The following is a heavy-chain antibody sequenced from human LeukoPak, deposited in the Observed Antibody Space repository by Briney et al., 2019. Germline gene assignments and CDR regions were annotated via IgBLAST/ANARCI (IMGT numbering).Heavy chain of an antibody. Sequence: ASVKVSCKASGYTFTGYYMHWVRRAPGQGLEWMGWINPNSGGTNYAQKFQGRVTMTRDTSISTAYMELSRLRSDDTAVYYCARADGYSYVYGGNNWLDSWGQGTLVTVSS. D-gene: IGHD5-18*01. CDR1: GYTFTGYY. J-gene: IGHJ5*01. V-gene: IGHV1-2*02. CDR2: INPNSGGT. CDR3: ARADGYSYVYGGNNWLDS.